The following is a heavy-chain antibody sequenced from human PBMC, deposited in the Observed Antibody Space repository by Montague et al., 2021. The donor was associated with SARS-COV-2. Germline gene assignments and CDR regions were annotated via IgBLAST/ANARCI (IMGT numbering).Heavy chain of an antibody. CDR3: ARQDAWAYCGDECYRGWFDS. CDR1: FGSISTYY. J-gene: IGHJ5*01. V-gene: IGHV4-59*01. D-gene: IGHD2-21*01. CDR2: IFYNGST. Sequence: SETLSLTCTDSFGSISTYYWSWIRQPPGKGLEWIRFIFYNGSTKYNPSLKRRVSISLDTSKNQFSLKLSSVTAADTAVYYCARQDAWAYCGDECYRGWFDSWGQGTLVTVSS.